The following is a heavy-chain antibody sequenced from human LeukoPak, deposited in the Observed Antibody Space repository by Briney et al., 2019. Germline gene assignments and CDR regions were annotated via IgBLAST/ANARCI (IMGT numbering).Heavy chain of an antibody. CDR1: GGSFSGYY. V-gene: IGHV4-34*01. CDR3: ARDSGGPYDSSGFDY. Sequence: PSETLSLTCAVYGGSFSGYYWSWIRQPPGKGLEWIGEINHSGSTNYNPSLKSRVTISVDTSKNQLSLKLNSVTAADTAVYYCARDSGGPYDSSGFDYWGQGTLVTVSS. J-gene: IGHJ4*02. CDR2: INHSGST. D-gene: IGHD3-22*01.